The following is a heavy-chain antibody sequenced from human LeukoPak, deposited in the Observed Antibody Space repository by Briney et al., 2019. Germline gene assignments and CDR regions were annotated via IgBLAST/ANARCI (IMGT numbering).Heavy chain of an antibody. CDR3: ARGQGATVPQVGKNWFDP. Sequence: SETLSLTCAVYDGSFSGYYCSWIRQPPGKGLEWIGEINHSGGTNISPSLRSRVILSVDTSKNQFSLKLISVTVADTAIYYCARGQGATVPQVGKNWFDPWGQGTRVTVSS. D-gene: IGHD1-26*01. CDR1: DGSFSGYY. CDR2: INHSGGT. J-gene: IGHJ5*02. V-gene: IGHV4-34*01.